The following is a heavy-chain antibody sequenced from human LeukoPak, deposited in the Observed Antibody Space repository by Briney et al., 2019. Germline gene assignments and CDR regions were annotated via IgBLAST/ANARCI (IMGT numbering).Heavy chain of an antibody. D-gene: IGHD5-12*01. CDR1: GGSISSYY. J-gene: IGHJ4*02. CDR2: IYYSGST. Sequence: SETLSLTCTVSGGSISSYYWSWIRQPPGRGLEWIGYIYYSGSTNYNPSLKSRVTISLDTSKNQFSLKLSSVTAADTAVYYCARTPQSGYVAYYFDYWGQGTLVTVSS. V-gene: IGHV4-59*01. CDR3: ARTPQSGYVAYYFDY.